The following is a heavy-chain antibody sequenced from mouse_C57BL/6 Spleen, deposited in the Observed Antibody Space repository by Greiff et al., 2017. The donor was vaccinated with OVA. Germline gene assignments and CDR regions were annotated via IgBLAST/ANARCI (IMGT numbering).Heavy chain of an antibody. V-gene: IGHV1-75*01. J-gene: IGHJ4*01. Sequence: VQLQQSGPELVKPGASVKISCKASGYTFTDYYINWVKQRPGQGLEWIGWIFPGSGSTYYNEKFKGKATLTVDKSSSTAYMLLSSLTSEDSAVDFCASEITTVVERYAMDYWGQGTSVTVSS. CDR1: GYTFTDYY. D-gene: IGHD1-1*01. CDR3: ASEITTVVERYAMDY. CDR2: IFPGSGST.